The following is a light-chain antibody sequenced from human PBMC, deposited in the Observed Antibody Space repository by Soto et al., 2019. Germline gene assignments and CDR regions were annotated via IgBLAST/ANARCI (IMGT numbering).Light chain of an antibody. Sequence: DIQMTQSPSTLSASVGDRVTITCRASQSISTWLAWYQQEPGKAPKLLIHKASSLQSGVPSRFSRSGSGTDFTLTISSLHPDDFATYYCQQYNSYSPTFGQGTKVDIK. CDR2: KAS. V-gene: IGKV1-5*03. CDR3: QQYNSYSPT. CDR1: QSISTW. J-gene: IGKJ1*01.